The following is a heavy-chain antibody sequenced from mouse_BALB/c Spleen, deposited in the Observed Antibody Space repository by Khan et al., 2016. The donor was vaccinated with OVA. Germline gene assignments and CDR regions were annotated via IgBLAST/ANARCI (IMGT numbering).Heavy chain of an antibody. V-gene: IGHV3-2*02. J-gene: IGHJ2*01. CDR1: GDSITSGYG. D-gene: IGHD1-2*01. CDR3: ACTARIRY. CDR2: ISYRGST. Sequence: EVQLQESGPGLVKPSQSRSLTCTVTGDSITSGYGWNWIRQFPGNKLEWMGYISYRGSTNYNPSRKSRISITRDTSKKQFSLQLNSVTTEYTATYYCACTARIRYWGQGTTLTVSS.